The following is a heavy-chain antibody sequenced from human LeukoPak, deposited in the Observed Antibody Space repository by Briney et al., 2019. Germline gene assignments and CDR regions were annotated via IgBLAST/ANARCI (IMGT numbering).Heavy chain of an antibody. J-gene: IGHJ6*03. CDR2: INHSGST. V-gene: IGHV4-34*01. D-gene: IGHD5-12*01. Sequence: PSETLSLTCAVYGGSFSGYYWSWIRQPPGKGLEWIGEINHSGSTNYNPSLKSRVTISVDTSKNQFSLKLSSVTAADTAVYYCARGLVATPLYYYYYMDVWGKGTTVTVSS. CDR1: GGSFSGYY. CDR3: ARGLVATPLYYYYYMDV.